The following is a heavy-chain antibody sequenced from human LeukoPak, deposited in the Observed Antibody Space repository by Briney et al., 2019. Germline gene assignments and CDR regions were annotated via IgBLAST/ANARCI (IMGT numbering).Heavy chain of an antibody. J-gene: IGHJ4*02. CDR2: MNPNSGNT. CDR3: ARVDGSVDY. Sequence: LEWMGWMNPNSGNTGSAQKFQGRVTMTRDTSISTAYMELSSLRSDDTAVYYCARVDGSVDYWGQGTLVTVSS. V-gene: IGHV1-8*01. D-gene: IGHD3-10*01.